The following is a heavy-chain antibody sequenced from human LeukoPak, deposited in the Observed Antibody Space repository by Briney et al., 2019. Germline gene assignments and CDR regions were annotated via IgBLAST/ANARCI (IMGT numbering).Heavy chain of an antibody. V-gene: IGHV4-4*07. CDR2: IYTSGST. CDR1: GGSISSYY. Sequence: SETLSLTCTVSGGSISSYYWSWIRQPAGKGLEWIGRIYTSGSTNYNPSLKSRVSISVDTSKNQFSLKLNSVTPADTAVYYCARDRRRAFDIWGQGTMVTVSS. J-gene: IGHJ3*02. CDR3: ARDRRRAFDI. D-gene: IGHD1-1*01.